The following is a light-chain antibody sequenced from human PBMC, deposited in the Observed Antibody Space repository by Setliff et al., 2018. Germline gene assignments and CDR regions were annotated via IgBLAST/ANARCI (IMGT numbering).Light chain of an antibody. CDR1: SSDVGGYNY. Sequence: QSVLTQPASVSGSPGQSITISCTGTSSDVGGYNYVSWYQQHPGKAPKLMIYDVTKWPSGVSNRFSGSKSGNTASLTISGLQAEDEADYYCCSYAGSSTYVFGTGTKVTVL. V-gene: IGLV2-23*02. CDR3: CSYAGSSTYV. CDR2: DVT. J-gene: IGLJ1*01.